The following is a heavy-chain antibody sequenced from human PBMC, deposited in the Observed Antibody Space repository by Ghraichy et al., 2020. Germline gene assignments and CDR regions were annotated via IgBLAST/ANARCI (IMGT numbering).Heavy chain of an antibody. Sequence: SETLSLTCAVSGGSISSGGYSWSWIRQPPGKGLEWIGYIYHSGSTYYNPSLKSRVTISVDGSKNQFSLKLSSVTAADTAVYYCAREQGYCSSTSCYPENWFDPWGQGTLVTVSS. CDR1: GGSISSGGYS. CDR3: AREQGYCSSTSCYPENWFDP. J-gene: IGHJ5*02. V-gene: IGHV4-30-2*01. D-gene: IGHD2-2*01. CDR2: IYHSGST.